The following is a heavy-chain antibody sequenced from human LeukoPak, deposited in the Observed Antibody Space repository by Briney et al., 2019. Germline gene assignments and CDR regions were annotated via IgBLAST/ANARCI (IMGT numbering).Heavy chain of an antibody. CDR3: AKRGVVIRVFLVGFHKEAYYFDS. J-gene: IGHJ4*02. Sequence: GGSLRLSCAVSGITLSNYGMSWVRQAAGKGLEWVAGLSGSGGGANYADSVQGRFTISRDNPKNTLYLQMNSLRAEDTAVYFCAKRGVVIRVFLVGFHKEAYYFDSWGQGALVTVSS. CDR2: LSGSGGGA. V-gene: IGHV3-23*01. D-gene: IGHD3-10*01. CDR1: GITLSNYG.